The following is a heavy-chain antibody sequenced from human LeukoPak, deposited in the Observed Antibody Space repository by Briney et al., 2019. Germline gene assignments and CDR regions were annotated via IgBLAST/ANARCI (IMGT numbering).Heavy chain of an antibody. J-gene: IGHJ4*02. CDR2: FDPEDGET. V-gene: IGHV1-24*01. Sequence: ASVKVSCKVSGYTLTELSMHWVRPAPGKGLEWMGGFDPEDGETIYAQKFQGRVTMTEDTSTDTAYMELSSLRSEDTAVYYCATGLISSGWLFDYWGQGTLVTVSS. D-gene: IGHD6-19*01. CDR1: GYTLTELS. CDR3: ATGLISSGWLFDY.